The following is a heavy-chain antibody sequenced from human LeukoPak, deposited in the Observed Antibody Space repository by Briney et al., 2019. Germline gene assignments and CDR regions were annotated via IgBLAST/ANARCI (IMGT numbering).Heavy chain of an antibody. J-gene: IGHJ4*02. CDR3: ARLRGSYYPDDY. CDR2: INPNSGGT. CDR1: GYTFTGYY. D-gene: IGHD1-26*01. Sequence: ASVKVSCKASGYTFTGYYMHWVRQAPGQGLEWMGWINPNSGGTNYAQKFQGRVTMTRDKSISTAYLQWSSLKASDTAMYYCARLRGSYYPDDYWGQGTLVTVSS. V-gene: IGHV1-2*02.